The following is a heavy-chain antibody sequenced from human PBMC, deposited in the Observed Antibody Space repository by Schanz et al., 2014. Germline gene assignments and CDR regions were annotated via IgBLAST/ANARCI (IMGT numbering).Heavy chain of an antibody. CDR3: ARVHSTSLERGSHYYMDV. Sequence: QVQLQESGPGLVRPSETLSLTCTVSGGSISSYYWSWIRQSPGKGPEWIGYITYSGGTNHNASLKSRVTISVDTPKNQFAREVTSVTAADTAIYYGARVHSTSLERGSHYYMDVWGKGTTVTVSS. J-gene: IGHJ6*03. CDR2: ITYSGGT. D-gene: IGHD2-2*01. V-gene: IGHV4-59*01. CDR1: GGSISSYY.